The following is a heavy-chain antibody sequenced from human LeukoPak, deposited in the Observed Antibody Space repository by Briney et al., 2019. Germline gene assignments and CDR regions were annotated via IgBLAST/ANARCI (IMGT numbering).Heavy chain of an antibody. J-gene: IGHJ3*02. CDR3: ARVRFDWYDAFDI. D-gene: IGHD3-9*01. CDR2: ISSSSSTI. CDR1: GFTFSSYS. Sequence: GGSLRLSCAASGFTFSSYSMNWVRQAPGKGLEWVSYISSSSSTIHYADSVKGRFTISRDNAKNSLYLQMNSLRAEDTAVYYCARVRFDWYDAFDIWGQGTMVTVSS. V-gene: IGHV3-48*04.